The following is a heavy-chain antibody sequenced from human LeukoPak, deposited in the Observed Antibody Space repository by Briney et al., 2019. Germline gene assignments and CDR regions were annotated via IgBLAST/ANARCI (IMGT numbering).Heavy chain of an antibody. CDR1: GGSISSGGYY. J-gene: IGHJ4*02. CDR2: IYYSGST. V-gene: IGHV4-31*03. Sequence: SETLSLTCTVSGGSISSGGYYWSWIRQHPGKGLEWIGYIYYSGSTYYNPSLKSRVTISVDTSKNQFSLKLSSATAADTAVYYCAGGRKDDYGDYVLDYWGQGTLVTVSS. CDR3: AGGRKDDYGDYVLDY. D-gene: IGHD4-17*01.